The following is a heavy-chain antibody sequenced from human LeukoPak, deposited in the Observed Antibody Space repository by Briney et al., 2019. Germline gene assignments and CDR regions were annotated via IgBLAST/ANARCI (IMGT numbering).Heavy chain of an antibody. CDR1: GYTFTSYA. J-gene: IGHJ6*02. V-gene: IGHV1-3*01. D-gene: IGHD5-18*01. Sequence: ASVKVSCKASGYTFTSYAMHWVRQAPGQRLEWMGWINAGNGNTKYSQKFQGRVTMTRNTSRSTAYMEVSSLRSEDTAVYYCARGNVDTAMVPTYYYYGMDVWGQGTTVTVSS. CDR3: ARGNVDTAMVPTYYYYGMDV. CDR2: INAGNGNT.